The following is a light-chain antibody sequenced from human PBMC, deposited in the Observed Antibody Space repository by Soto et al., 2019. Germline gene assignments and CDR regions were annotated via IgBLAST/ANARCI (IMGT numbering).Light chain of an antibody. J-gene: IGKJ1*01. V-gene: IGKV3D-20*01. CDR2: DAS. CDR3: QQYGSSPGT. CDR1: QSVRSTS. Sequence: EIGLTQSPATLSLSPGEKATLSCGASQSVRSTSLAWYQQKPGLAPRLLIYDASRRATGIPDRFSGSGSGRDFTLTISRLEPEDFAVYYCQQYGSSPGTFGQGTKVEIK.